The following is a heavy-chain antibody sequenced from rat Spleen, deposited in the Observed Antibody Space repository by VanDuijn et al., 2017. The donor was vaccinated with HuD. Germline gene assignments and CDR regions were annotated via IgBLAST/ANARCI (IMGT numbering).Heavy chain of an antibody. V-gene: IGHV5-58*01. Sequence: EVQLVETGGGLVQPGRSLKLSCVASGFTFSSYWMYWIRQAPGKGLEWVSSINTDGGSTYYPDSVKGRFTISRDNAKSTLYLQMNSLRSEDTATYYCTRRGVQLLDYWGQGVMVTVSS. J-gene: IGHJ2*01. CDR2: INTDGGST. D-gene: IGHD1-5*01. CDR3: TRRGVQLLDY. CDR1: GFTFSSYW.